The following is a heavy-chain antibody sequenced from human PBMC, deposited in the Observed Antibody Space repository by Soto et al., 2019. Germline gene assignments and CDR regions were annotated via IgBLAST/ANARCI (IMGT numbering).Heavy chain of an antibody. V-gene: IGHV4-30-4*01. D-gene: IGHD5-18*01. CDR2: IYYGGST. Sequence: QVQLQESGPGLVKPSQTLSLTCTVSGDSIFGGDYYWSWIRQPPGKGLQWVGSIYYGGSTDYNPSLKSRFAISGDPSQNQFSLKLSSVTASDTAVYFCARDVDSTILKPNDAFGIWGQGTMVTVSS. CDR3: ARDVDSTILKPNDAFGI. J-gene: IGHJ3*02. CDR1: GDSIFGGDYY.